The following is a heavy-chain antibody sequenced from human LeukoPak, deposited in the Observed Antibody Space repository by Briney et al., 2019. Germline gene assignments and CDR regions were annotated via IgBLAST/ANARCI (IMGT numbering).Heavy chain of an antibody. CDR2: INHSGST. CDR3: ARREGDTSMVRSFDY. V-gene: IGHV4-34*01. J-gene: IGHJ4*02. Sequence: PSETLSLTCAVYGGSFSGYYWSWIRQPPGKGLEWIGEINHSGSTNYNPSLKSRVTISVDTSKNQFSLNLSSETAADTAVYYCARREGDTSMVRSFDYWGQGTLVTVSS. D-gene: IGHD5-18*01. CDR1: GGSFSGYY.